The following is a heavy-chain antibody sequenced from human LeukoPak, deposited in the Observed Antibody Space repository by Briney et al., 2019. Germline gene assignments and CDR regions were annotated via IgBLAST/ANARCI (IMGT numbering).Heavy chain of an antibody. V-gene: IGHV3-21*01. CDR1: VFTFSDYR. J-gene: IGHJ4*02. D-gene: IGHD4-17*01. Sequence: PGGSLRLSCAASVFTFSDYRMNWVRQAPGKGLEWVSYLSSGSLYMYYADSVKGRFTISRDNAKNSLYLQMNSLRGEDTAVYYCARHLRYDYGEYEDNFDSWGQGTLVTVSS. CDR2: LSSGSLYM. CDR3: ARHLRYDYGEYEDNFDS.